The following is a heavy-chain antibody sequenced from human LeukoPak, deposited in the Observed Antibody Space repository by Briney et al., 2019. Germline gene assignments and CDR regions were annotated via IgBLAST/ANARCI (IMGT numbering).Heavy chain of an antibody. CDR3: ARRRTGYSSGWYNWFDP. D-gene: IGHD6-19*01. J-gene: IGHJ5*02. CDR1: GGSISSSSYY. V-gene: IGHV4-39*01. Sequence: PSETLSLTCTVSGGSISSSSYYWGWIRQPPGKGLEWIGSIYYSGSTYYNPSLKSRVTISVDTSKNQFSLKLSSVTAADTAVYYCARRRTGYSSGWYNWFDPWGQGTLVTVSS. CDR2: IYYSGST.